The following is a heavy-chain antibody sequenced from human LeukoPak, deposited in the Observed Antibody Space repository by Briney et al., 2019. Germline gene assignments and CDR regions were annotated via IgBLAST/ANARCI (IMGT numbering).Heavy chain of an antibody. CDR2: IFTTGTT. Sequence: GGSLRLSCVVSGFTVSGTYISWFRQTPGKGLEWVSVIFTTGTTYYADSVKGRFTISRDNSKNTLYLQMNSLRAEDTAVYYCARGRYSYGYWGQGTLVTVSS. J-gene: IGHJ4*02. CDR1: GFTVSGTY. V-gene: IGHV3-53*01. D-gene: IGHD5-18*01. CDR3: ARGRYSYGY.